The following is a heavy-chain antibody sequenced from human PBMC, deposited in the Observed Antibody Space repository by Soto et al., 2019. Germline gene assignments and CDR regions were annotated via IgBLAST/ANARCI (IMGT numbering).Heavy chain of an antibody. J-gene: IGHJ4*02. V-gene: IGHV1-24*01. Sequence: QVQLVQSGAEVKKPGASVKVSCKVSGYTLSELSMHWVRQAPGKGLEWMGGFDPEEGETIYAQKFQGRVTMTKDRSTDTAYMELSSLRSDDTAVYYCVTETGPGYWGQGTLVTVSS. CDR3: VTETGPGY. CDR2: FDPEEGET. CDR1: GYTLSELS.